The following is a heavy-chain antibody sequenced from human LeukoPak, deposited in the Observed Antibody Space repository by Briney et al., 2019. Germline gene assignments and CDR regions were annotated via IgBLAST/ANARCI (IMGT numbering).Heavy chain of an antibody. D-gene: IGHD3-9*01. V-gene: IGHV1-18*04. CDR1: GYTFTSYG. Sequence: ASVKVSCKASGYTFTSYGISWVRQAPGQGLEWVGWISAYNGNTNYAQKLQGRVTMTTDTSTSTAYMELRSLRSDDTAVYYCARDPYDILTGYYTLDAFDIWGQGTMVTVSS. CDR2: ISAYNGNT. CDR3: ARDPYDILTGYYTLDAFDI. J-gene: IGHJ3*02.